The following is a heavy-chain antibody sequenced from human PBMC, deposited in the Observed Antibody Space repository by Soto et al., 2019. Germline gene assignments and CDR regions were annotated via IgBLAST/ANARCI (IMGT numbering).Heavy chain of an antibody. J-gene: IGHJ6*02. V-gene: IGHV3-30*18. CDR3: AKDGGGSWNYGMDV. Sequence: QVQLVESGGGVVQPGRSLRLSCAASGFTFSSYGMHWVRQAPGKGLEWVAVISYDGSNKYYADSVKGRFTISRDNSKNTLYLQMNSLRAEDTAVYYWAKDGGGSWNYGMDVWGQGTTFTVSS. CDR1: GFTFSSYG. D-gene: IGHD6-13*01. CDR2: ISYDGSNK.